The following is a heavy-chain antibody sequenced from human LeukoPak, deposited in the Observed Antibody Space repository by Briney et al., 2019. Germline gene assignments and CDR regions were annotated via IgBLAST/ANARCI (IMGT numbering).Heavy chain of an antibody. Sequence: PSETLSLTCTVSGGSISSSSYYWGWIRQPPGKGLEWIGSIYYSGSTYYNPSLKSRVTISVDTSKNQSSLKLSSVTAADTAVYYCARHGLCSGGSCYSRVAFDIWGQGTMVTVSS. J-gene: IGHJ3*02. D-gene: IGHD2-15*01. CDR3: ARHGLCSGGSCYSRVAFDI. CDR2: IYYSGST. V-gene: IGHV4-39*01. CDR1: GGSISSSSYY.